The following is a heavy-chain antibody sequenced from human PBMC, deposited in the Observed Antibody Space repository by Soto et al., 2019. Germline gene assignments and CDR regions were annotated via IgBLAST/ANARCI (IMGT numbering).Heavy chain of an antibody. CDR3: AKCGYTYGYDGDV. Sequence: EVQLVESGGGLVQPGGSLRLSCAASGFTFSGYWMHWVRQAPGKGLVWVSRINSDGSSTSYADSVKGRFTISRDNAKNPLYLQMNRLRAADTAVYYCAKCGYTYGYDGDVWGQGTTVTVSS. J-gene: IGHJ6*02. CDR1: GFTFSGYW. D-gene: IGHD5-18*01. V-gene: IGHV3-74*01. CDR2: INSDGSST.